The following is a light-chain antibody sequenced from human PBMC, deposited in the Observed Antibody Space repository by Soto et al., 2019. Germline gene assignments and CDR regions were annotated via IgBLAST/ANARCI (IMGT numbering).Light chain of an antibody. CDR2: DVS. CDR1: QSVRSY. V-gene: IGKV3-11*01. J-gene: IGKJ4*01. CDR3: QKRVNGPT. Sequence: EIVLTQSPATLSLSPGERAILSCRASQSVRSYLSWYQQKPGQAPRLLIFDVSKRAPGIPARFSGSGSGTDITLTISSLEPEDFAVYYCQKRVNGPTFGGGTKVEIK.